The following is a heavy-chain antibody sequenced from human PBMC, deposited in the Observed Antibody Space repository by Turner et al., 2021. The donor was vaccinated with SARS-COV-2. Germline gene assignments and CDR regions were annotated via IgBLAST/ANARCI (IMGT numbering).Heavy chain of an antibody. V-gene: IGHV4-39*01. Sequence: QLQLQESGPGLVKPSETLSLTCAVSGGSISTTNHYWGWIRQPPWKGLEWIGSISYTGRTFYTPSLKSRVTLSMDTSKNHFSLKVTSVTAADTAVYYCARQGGVDYWGQGTLVTVSS. CDR2: ISYTGRT. CDR1: GGSISTTNHY. J-gene: IGHJ4*02. CDR3: ARQGGVDY.